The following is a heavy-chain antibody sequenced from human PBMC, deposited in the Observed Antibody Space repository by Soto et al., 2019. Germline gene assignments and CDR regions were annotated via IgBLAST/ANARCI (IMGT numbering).Heavy chain of an antibody. CDR2: MNPKSGNA. Sequence: QVQLVQSGAEVEKPGASVRVSCQASGYTFIDNDLNWVRQAPGQGLEWMGWMNPKSGNAGSVQKFQGRGTMTRNTSINPAYRELTNLRSDDTAVYYCASGRFKGGTWLELWGQGSLVTVS. D-gene: IGHD1-7*01. V-gene: IGHV1-8*01. CDR1: GYTFIDND. J-gene: IGHJ4*02. CDR3: ASGRFKGGTWLEL.